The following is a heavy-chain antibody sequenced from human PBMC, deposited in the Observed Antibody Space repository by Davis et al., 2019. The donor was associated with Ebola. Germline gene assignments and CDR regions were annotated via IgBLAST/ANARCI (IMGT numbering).Heavy chain of an antibody. CDR3: VVEMVTTFDP. D-gene: IGHD5-24*01. CDR2: IYYTGST. V-gene: IGHV4-39*01. Sequence: MPSETLSLTCTVSGGSISTTSYYWGWIRQPPGKGLEWIGSIYYTGSTYYNPSLRSRVTISVDTSKNQFSLKLSSVTAADTAVYYCVVEMVTTFDPWGQGTLVTVSS. CDR1: GGSISTTSYY. J-gene: IGHJ5*02.